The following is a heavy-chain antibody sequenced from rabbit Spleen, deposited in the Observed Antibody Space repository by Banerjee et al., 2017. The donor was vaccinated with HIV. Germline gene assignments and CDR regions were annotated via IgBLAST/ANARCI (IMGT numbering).Heavy chain of an antibody. CDR2: IFGGSTDDS. D-gene: IGHD6-1*01. CDR1: GLSFNTTYY. V-gene: IGHV1S45*01. Sequence: QEQLVESGGGLVQPEGSLTLTCTTSGLSFNTTYYMCWARQAPGKGLEWITCIFGGSTDDSYYASWAKGRFTIYKVSSTTVTLQMTSLTAADTATYFCARAGTVGSPTGYATYNLWGQGTLVTVS. CDR3: ARAGTVGSPTGYATYNL. J-gene: IGHJ4*01.